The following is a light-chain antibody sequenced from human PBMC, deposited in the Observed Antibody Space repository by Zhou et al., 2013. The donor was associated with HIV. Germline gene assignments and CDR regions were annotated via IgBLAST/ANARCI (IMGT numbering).Light chain of an antibody. CDR2: AAS. CDR3: RQHNSLPQT. J-gene: IGKJ1*01. CDR1: QGISNS. V-gene: IGKV1-NL1*01. Sequence: IHMTQSPSSLSASVGDRVTITCRASQGISNSLAWYQQKPGKAPKLLLYAASRLQGGVPSRFSGSGSGTDYTLTISSLQPEDFATYYCRQHNSLPQTFGQGTKVEIK.